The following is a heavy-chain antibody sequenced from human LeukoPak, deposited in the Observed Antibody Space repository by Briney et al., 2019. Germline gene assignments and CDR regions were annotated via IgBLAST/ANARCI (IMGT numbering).Heavy chain of an antibody. CDR3: AKDFSVYYYDSRVLDY. J-gene: IGHJ4*02. CDR2: ISNSGGST. D-gene: IGHD3-22*01. CDR1: GFTFSRYG. Sequence: GWALRLSCAASGFTFSRYGMSWVRQAPGKGLEWVSAISNSGGSTYYADSVKGRFTISRDNSKNTLYLQMNSLRAEDTAVYYCAKDFSVYYYDSRVLDYWGQGILVTVFS. V-gene: IGHV3-23*01.